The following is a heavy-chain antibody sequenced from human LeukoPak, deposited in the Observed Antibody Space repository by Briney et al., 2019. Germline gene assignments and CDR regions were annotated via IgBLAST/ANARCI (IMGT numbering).Heavy chain of an antibody. CDR3: ARDPVDYDSSGYFFFSGPGQEFDY. CDR1: GFTFSSYW. Sequence: PGGYLRLYCAASGFTFSSYWMSWVRQAPGKGLEWVANIKQDGSEKYYVDSVKGQFTISRDNVKNSLYLQMNSLRAEDTAVYYCARDPVDYDSSGYFFFSGPGQEFDYWGQGTLVTVSS. V-gene: IGHV3-7*01. CDR2: IKQDGSEK. J-gene: IGHJ4*02. D-gene: IGHD3-22*01.